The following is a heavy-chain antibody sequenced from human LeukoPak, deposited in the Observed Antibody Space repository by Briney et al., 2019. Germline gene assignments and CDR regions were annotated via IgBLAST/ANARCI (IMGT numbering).Heavy chain of an antibody. CDR3: ARVRIVYCSSTSCPAYYFDY. V-gene: IGHV3-7*01. J-gene: IGHJ4*02. D-gene: IGHD2-2*01. CDR1: GFTFRGYW. CDR2: IKQDGSEK. Sequence: GGSLRLSCAASGFTFRGYWMSWVRQAPGKGLEWVANIKQDGSEKYYVDSVKGRFTISRDNAKNSLYLQMNSLRAEDTAVYYCARVRIVYCSSTSCPAYYFDYWGQGTLVTVSS.